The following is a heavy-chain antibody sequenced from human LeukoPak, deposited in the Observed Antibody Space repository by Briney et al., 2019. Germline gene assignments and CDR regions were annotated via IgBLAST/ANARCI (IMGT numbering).Heavy chain of an antibody. Sequence: SETLSLTCTVSGGSISSSSYYWGWIRQPPGKGLEWIGSIYYSGSTYYNPSLKSRVTISVDTSKNQFSLKLSSVTAADTAVYYCARAMQWLDEYAFDIWGQGTMVTVSS. J-gene: IGHJ3*02. CDR1: GGSISSSSYY. D-gene: IGHD6-19*01. CDR2: IYYSGST. CDR3: ARAMQWLDEYAFDI. V-gene: IGHV4-39*07.